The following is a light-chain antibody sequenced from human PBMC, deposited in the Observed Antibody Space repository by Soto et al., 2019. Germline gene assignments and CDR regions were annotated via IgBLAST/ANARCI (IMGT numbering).Light chain of an antibody. J-gene: IGKJ1*01. CDR1: QSISSW. CDR3: QQYNSFWT. CDR2: DSS. V-gene: IGKV1-5*01. Sequence: DIQMTQSPSTLSASVGDRVTIPCRASQSISSWLAWYQQKPGKAPNLLIYDSSSLQSGVPSRFSGSRSGTEFTLTIRSLQPDDFASYYCQQYNSFWTFGQGTRVEI.